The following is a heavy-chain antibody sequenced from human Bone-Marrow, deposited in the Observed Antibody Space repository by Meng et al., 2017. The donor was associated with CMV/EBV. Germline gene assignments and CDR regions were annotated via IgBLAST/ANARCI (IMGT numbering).Heavy chain of an antibody. V-gene: IGHV3-13*01. Sequence: GESLKISCAASGFTFSSNDMHWVRQTTGKGLEWVSAIGTAGDTYYPGSVKGRFTISRENAKNSFYLQMNSLRAGDTAVYYCRVMVRGVPPSFFDYWGQGTLVTVSS. CDR3: RVMVRGVPPSFFDY. J-gene: IGHJ4*02. D-gene: IGHD3-10*01. CDR2: IGTAGDT. CDR1: GFTFSSND.